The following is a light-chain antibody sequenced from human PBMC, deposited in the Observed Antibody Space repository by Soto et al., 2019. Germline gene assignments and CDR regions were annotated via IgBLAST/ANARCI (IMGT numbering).Light chain of an antibody. CDR3: ASWDDRLGAVI. CDR2: NNN. V-gene: IGLV1-47*02. Sequence: QSVLTQPPSASGTPGQKVTISCSGSSSNIGGTNYAYWYQQLPGAAPKLLMHNNNLRPSGVPEPISCSTVVTAASLSISGLSCEGEAVFYCASWDDRLGAVIFGGGTKLTVL. J-gene: IGLJ2*01. CDR1: SSNIGGTNY.